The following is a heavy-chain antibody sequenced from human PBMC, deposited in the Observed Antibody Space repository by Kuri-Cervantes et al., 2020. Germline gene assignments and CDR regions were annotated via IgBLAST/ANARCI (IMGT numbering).Heavy chain of an antibody. CDR1: GFTFDDYA. J-gene: IGHJ4*02. CDR2: ISWNSGSI. V-gene: IGHV3-9*01. D-gene: IGHD2-2*01. CDR3: ARDLESIVVVPAAIDY. Sequence: GGSLRLSCAASGFTFDDYAMHWVRQAPGKGLEWVSGISWNSGSIGYADSVKGRFTISRDNAKNTLYLQMNSLRVEDTAVYYCARDLESIVVVPAAIDYWGQGTLVTVSS.